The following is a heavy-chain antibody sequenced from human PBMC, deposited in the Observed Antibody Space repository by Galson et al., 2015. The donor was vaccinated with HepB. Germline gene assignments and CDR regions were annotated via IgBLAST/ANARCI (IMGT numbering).Heavy chain of an antibody. CDR2: ISGSGGST. CDR1: GFTFSSYA. Sequence: SLRLSCAASGFTFSSYAMSWVRQAPGKGLEWVSAISGSGGSTYYADSVKGRFTISRDNSKNTLYLQMNSLRAEDTAVYYCANSRGPLWGYYYWGQGTLVTVSS. V-gene: IGHV3-23*01. CDR3: ANSRGPLWGYYY. D-gene: IGHD3-16*01. J-gene: IGHJ4*02.